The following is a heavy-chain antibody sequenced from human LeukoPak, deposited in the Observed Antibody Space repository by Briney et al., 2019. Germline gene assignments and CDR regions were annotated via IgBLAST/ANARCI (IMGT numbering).Heavy chain of an antibody. Sequence: GESLKISCKGSGYSFTKYWIAWVRQMPGEGPEWMGIIYPGDSDTRYSPSFQGQVTISADKSITTAYLQWSSLKASDSAMYYCARLLGGYDFWSGFDYWGLGTLVTVTS. CDR1: GYSFTKYW. CDR3: ARLLGGYDFWSGFDY. V-gene: IGHV5-51*01. D-gene: IGHD3-3*01. J-gene: IGHJ4*02. CDR2: IYPGDSDT.